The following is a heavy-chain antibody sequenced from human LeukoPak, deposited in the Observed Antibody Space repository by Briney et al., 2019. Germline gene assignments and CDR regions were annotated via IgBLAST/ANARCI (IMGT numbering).Heavy chain of an antibody. J-gene: IGHJ6*02. D-gene: IGHD2-8*01. CDR3: ARAMDGDYGMDV. CDR1: GFTFSGYW. CDR2: IKSDGSDT. Sequence: GGSLRLSCGGSGFTFSGYWMHWVRQGPGKGPAWVSRIKSDGSDTSYADSVKGRFTISRDNAKNTLYLQLSSLRADDTAVYYCARAMDGDYGMDVWGQGTTVTVSS. V-gene: IGHV3-74*01.